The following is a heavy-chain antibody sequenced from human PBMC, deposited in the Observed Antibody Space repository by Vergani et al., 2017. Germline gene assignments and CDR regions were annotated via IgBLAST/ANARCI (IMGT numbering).Heavy chain of an antibody. D-gene: IGHD2-15*01. CDR3: ARGSCLGGSCDKPLFVY. J-gene: IGHJ4*02. CDR2: IHTSGST. Sequence: QVQLQESGPGLVKPSQTLSLTCTVSGGSINSHNYYWSWIRQPAGKGLEWIVRIHTSGSTNYNPSLKSRVTMSEDTSKNQFSLNLTSVTAADTAVYFCARGSCLGGSCDKPLFVYWGQGILGTVSS. V-gene: IGHV4-61*02. CDR1: GGSINSHNYY.